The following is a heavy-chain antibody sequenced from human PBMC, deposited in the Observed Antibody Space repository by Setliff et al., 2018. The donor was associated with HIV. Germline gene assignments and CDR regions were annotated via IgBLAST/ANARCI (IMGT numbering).Heavy chain of an antibody. Sequence: GSVKVSCKASGYTFTGYYMHWVRQAPGQGLEWMGWINPNSGGTNYAQKFQGWVTMTRDTSISTAYMELSRLRSDDTAVYYCARSQGIVPAAPLWYWGQGTLVTVSS. CDR2: INPNSGGT. CDR1: GYTFTGYY. CDR3: ARSQGIVPAAPLWY. J-gene: IGHJ4*02. V-gene: IGHV1-2*04. D-gene: IGHD2-2*01.